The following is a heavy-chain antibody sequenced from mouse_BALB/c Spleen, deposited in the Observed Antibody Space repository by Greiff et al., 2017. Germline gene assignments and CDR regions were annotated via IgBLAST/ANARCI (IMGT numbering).Heavy chain of an antibody. J-gene: IGHJ4*01. V-gene: IGHV1-69*01. CDR3: ARRGRGGVYYYAMDY. Sequence: VQLQQPGAELVMPGASVKMSCKASGYTFTDYWMHWVKQRPGQGLEWIGAIDTSDSYTSYNQKFKGKATLTVDESSSTAYMQLSSLTSEDSAVYYCARRGRGGVYYYAMDYWGQGTSVTVSS. D-gene: IGHD1-1*01. CDR1: GYTFTDYW. CDR2: IDTSDSYT.